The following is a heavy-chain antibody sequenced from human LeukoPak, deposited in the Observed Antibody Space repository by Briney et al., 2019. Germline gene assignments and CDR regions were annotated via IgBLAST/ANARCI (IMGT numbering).Heavy chain of an antibody. V-gene: IGHV3-30-3*01. Sequence: GGSLRLSCAASGFTFSSYAMHWVRQAPGKGLEWVAVISYDGSNKYYADSVKGRFTISRDNSKNTLYLQMNSLRAEDTAVYYCARAPTENGWGQGTLVTVSS. CDR3: ARAPTENG. CDR2: ISYDGSNK. CDR1: GFTFSSYA. J-gene: IGHJ4*02.